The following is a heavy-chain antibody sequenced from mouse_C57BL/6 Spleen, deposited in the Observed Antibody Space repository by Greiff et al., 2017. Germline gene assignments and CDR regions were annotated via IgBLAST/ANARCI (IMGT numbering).Heavy chain of an antibody. D-gene: IGHD1-1*01. CDR2: ISSGGSYT. CDR1: GFTFSSYG. J-gene: IGHJ2*01. CDR3: ASHGVTTVVAKGDVDC. V-gene: IGHV5-6*01. Sequence: EVQLVESGGDLVKPGGSLKLSCAASGFTFSSYGMSWVRQTPDKRLEWVATISSGGSYTYYPDSVKGRFTISRDNAKNTLYLQMSSLKSEDTAMYYCASHGVTTVVAKGDVDCWGQGTTLTVSS.